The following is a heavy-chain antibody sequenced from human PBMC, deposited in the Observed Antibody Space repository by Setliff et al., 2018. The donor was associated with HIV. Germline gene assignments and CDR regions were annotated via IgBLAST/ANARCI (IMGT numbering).Heavy chain of an antibody. D-gene: IGHD3-22*01. CDR2: ISSGGEIM. CDR1: GFTFSSYS. Sequence: GGSLRLSCAASGFTFSSYSMNWVRQAPGKGLEWVSAISSGGEIMFYADSVKGRFTISRDNSKNTLYLQMISLRADDTAVYYCARVRDYYDSSGYEGYYFDYWGQGTLVTVSS. V-gene: IGHV3-23*01. J-gene: IGHJ4*02. CDR3: ARVRDYYDSSGYEGYYFDY.